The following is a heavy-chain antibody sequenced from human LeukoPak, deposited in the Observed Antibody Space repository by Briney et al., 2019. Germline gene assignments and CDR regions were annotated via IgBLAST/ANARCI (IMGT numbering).Heavy chain of an antibody. CDR2: MYHTGST. CDR1: GYSMSSGYY. CDR3: ARSGAAGTYYYYMDV. Sequence: SETLSLTCTVSGYSMSSGYYWGWIRQPPERGLEWIGSMYHTGSTYYNPSLKSRVTISVDTSKNQFSLKLSSVTAADTAVYYCARSGAAGTYYYYMDVWGKGTTVTISS. D-gene: IGHD6-13*01. V-gene: IGHV4-38-2*02. J-gene: IGHJ6*03.